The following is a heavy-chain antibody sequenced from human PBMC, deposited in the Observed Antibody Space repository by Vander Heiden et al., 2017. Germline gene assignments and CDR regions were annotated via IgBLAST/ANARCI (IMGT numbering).Heavy chain of an antibody. CDR3: AREAGDRGFDY. CDR2: ISNSGST. J-gene: IGHJ4*02. CDR1: GGSFSSGYSY. V-gene: IGHV4-30-4*01. Sequence: QVQLQESGPGLVKPSQILSLTCTVSGGSFSSGYSYWSGIRQPPGKGLEWIGYISNSGSTYYNPSLKSRVTISVDTSKNQFSLKLSSVTAADTAVYYCAREAGDRGFDYWGQGTLVTVSS. D-gene: IGHD7-27*01.